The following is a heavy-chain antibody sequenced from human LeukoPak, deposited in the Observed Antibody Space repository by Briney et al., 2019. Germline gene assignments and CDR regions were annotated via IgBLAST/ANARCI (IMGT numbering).Heavy chain of an antibody. CDR1: RFTFSSYA. CDR2: INGVGGNT. D-gene: IGHD2-15*01. V-gene: IGHV3-23*01. Sequence: PGGSLRLCCAASRFTFSSYAMSWVRQAPGKGLEWVSTINGVGGNTYYADPVKGRFTISRDNSKNMLYLQMNSLRAEDAAIYYCAREGYCSGGSCSDWYFDLWGRGTLVTVSS. CDR3: AREGYCSGGSCSDWYFDL. J-gene: IGHJ2*01.